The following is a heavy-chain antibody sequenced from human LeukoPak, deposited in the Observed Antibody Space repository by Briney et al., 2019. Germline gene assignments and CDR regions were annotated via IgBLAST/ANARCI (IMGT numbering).Heavy chain of an antibody. D-gene: IGHD1-26*01. CDR3: ARRLVGRRAFDI. V-gene: IGHV4-61*09. CDR1: GGSISSGSYC. Sequence: KPSQTLSLTCTVSGGSISSGSYCWSWIRQPAGKGLEWIGHIHTSGNTNYNPSLKSRVTISVDTSKNQFSLKLSSVTAADTAVYYCARRLVGRRAFDIWGQGTMVTVSS. J-gene: IGHJ3*02. CDR2: IHTSGNT.